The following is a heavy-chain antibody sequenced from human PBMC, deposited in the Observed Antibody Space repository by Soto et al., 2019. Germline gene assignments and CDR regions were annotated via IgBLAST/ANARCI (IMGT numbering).Heavy chain of an antibody. V-gene: IGHV5-10-1*01. Sequence: GDSLNISCKCSGYSFACYLITWVRQVPGKGLEWMGRIDPSDSQTYYSPSFRGHVTISAAKSITTVFLQWSSLRASDTAMYYCARQIYDSDSGPNFQYYFDSWGQGTLVNVSS. D-gene: IGHD3-22*01. CDR2: IDPSDSQT. CDR1: GYSFACYL. CDR3: ARQIYDSDSGPNFQYYFDS. J-gene: IGHJ4*02.